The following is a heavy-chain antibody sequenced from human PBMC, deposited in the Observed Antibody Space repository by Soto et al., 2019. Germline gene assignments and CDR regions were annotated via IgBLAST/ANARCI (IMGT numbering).Heavy chain of an antibody. CDR2: IWDDGSNK. CDR1: GFAFSTYG. CDR3: ARVPGRDRYGYGDIDY. J-gene: IGHJ4*02. Sequence: QVQLVESGGGVVQPGRSLRLSCAASGFAFSTYGMHWVRQAPGKGLEWVAVIWDDGSNKYYADSVKGRFTISRDNSKNTLYLQMNSLRGEDTAVYYCARVPGRDRYGYGDIDYWGQGTLVTVSS. D-gene: IGHD5-18*01. V-gene: IGHV3-33*01.